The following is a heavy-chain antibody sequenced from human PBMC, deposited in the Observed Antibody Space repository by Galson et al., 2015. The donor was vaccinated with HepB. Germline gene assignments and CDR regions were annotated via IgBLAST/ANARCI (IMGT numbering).Heavy chain of an antibody. D-gene: IGHD1-26*01. V-gene: IGHV4-39*01. CDR3: ARRSGNFYGSNNWFDP. CDR2: IHYSGTT. J-gene: IGHJ5*02. CDR1: GDSMNKSTYH. Sequence: SETLSLTCTVSGDSMNKSTYHWGWIRQPPGKGLEWIGNIHYSGTTYYIPSLKSRVTISVDTSKNQLSLQLSSVTAADTAVYYRARRSGNFYGSNNWFDPWGQGTLVTVSS.